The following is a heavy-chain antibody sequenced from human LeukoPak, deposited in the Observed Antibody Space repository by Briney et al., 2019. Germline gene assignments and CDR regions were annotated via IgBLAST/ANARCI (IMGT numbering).Heavy chain of an antibody. J-gene: IGHJ4*02. CDR1: GFTFSSYS. V-gene: IGHV3-21*01. D-gene: IGHD6-13*01. CDR3: AREGAAAAPY. Sequence: GGSLRLSCAASGFTFSSYSMNWVRQAAGKGLEWVSAISSSSSYIYYADSVKGRFNISRENARNSLYLQVNSLRAEDTAMYYCAREGAAAAPYWGQGTLVTVSS. CDR2: ISSSSSYI.